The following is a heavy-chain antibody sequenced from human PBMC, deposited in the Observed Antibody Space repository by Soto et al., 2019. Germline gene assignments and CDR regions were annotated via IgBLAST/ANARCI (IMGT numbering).Heavy chain of an antibody. J-gene: IGHJ4*02. CDR2: ISYDGSNK. CDR3: AKVPTFGSDYGDYAFFDY. Sequence: PGGSLRLSCAASGFTFSSYGMHWVRQAPGKGLEWVAVISYDGSNKYYADSVKGRFTISRDNSKNTLYLQMNSLRAEDTAVYYCAKVPTFGSDYGDYAFFDYWGQGTLVTVSS. D-gene: IGHD4-17*01. V-gene: IGHV3-30*18. CDR1: GFTFSSYG.